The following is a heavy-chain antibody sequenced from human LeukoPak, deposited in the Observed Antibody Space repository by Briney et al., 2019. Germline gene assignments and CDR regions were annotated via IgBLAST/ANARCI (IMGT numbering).Heavy chain of an antibody. CDR3: VRGSSGTAVRGFGRAWFDP. CDR1: GFTHSSYW. D-gene: IGHD3-10*01. J-gene: IGHJ5*02. Sequence: GGPLTLSYVASGFTHSSYWMTWVHQAPGKGLDWVPNIKPDGSEKYFVDSVRGRFTNSRDNVMNSLYLHMNSLRDDDTAVYYCVRGSSGTAVRGFGRAWFDPWGQGTLVTVSS. CDR2: IKPDGSEK. V-gene: IGHV3-7*05.